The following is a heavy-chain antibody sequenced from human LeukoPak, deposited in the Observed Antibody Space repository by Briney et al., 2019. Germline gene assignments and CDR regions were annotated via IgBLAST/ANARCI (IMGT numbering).Heavy chain of an antibody. CDR3: ARYYDSSGIDY. Sequence: PGGSLRLSCAASGFTFSSYGMHWVRQAPGKGLEWVAVIWYDGSNKYYADSVKGRLTISRDNSKNTLYLQMNSLRAEDTAVYYCARYYDSSGIDYWGQGTLVTVSS. D-gene: IGHD3-22*01. V-gene: IGHV3-33*01. CDR2: IWYDGSNK. CDR1: GFTFSSYG. J-gene: IGHJ4*02.